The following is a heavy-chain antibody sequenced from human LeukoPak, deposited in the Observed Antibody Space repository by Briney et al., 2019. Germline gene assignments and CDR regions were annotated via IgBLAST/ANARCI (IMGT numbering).Heavy chain of an antibody. V-gene: IGHV4-4*07. J-gene: IGHJ4*02. CDR2: IYTSGST. CDR3: ARDPSLFAGYFDY. Sequence: PSGTLSLTCTVYGGSISAYYWSWMRQPAGKGLEWIGRIYTSGSTSYSPSLKSRVTMSVDTSKNQISLTLISVAAADTAVYFCARDPSLFAGYFDYWGQGALVTVSS. CDR1: GGSISAYY. D-gene: IGHD3-9*01.